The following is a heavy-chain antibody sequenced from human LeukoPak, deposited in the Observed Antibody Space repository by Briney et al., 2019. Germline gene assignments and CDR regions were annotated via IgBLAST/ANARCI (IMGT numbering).Heavy chain of an antibody. D-gene: IGHD3-10*01. CDR3: ARAMVRGVISRGYYYYGMDV. CDR2: INHSGNT. V-gene: IGHV4-34*01. Sequence: PSETLSLTCAVYGGSFSGYYWSWIRQPPGKGLEWIGEINHSGNTNYNPSLKSRVTISVDTSKNQFSLKLSSVTAADTAVYYCARAMVRGVISRGYYYYGMDVWGQGTTVTVSS. J-gene: IGHJ6*02. CDR1: GGSFSGYY.